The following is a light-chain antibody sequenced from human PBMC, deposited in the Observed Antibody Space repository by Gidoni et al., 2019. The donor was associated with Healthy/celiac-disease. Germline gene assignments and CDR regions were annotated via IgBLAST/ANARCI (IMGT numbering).Light chain of an antibody. J-gene: IGKJ4*01. V-gene: IGKV4-1*01. CDR3: QQYYSTPVT. CDR1: KNY. CDR2: WAS. Sequence: DIVMTQSPDSLAVSLGERATISKNYLAWYQQKPGQPPKLLIYWASTRESGVPDRFSGSGSGTDFTLTISSLQAEDVAVYYCQQYYSTPVTFGGGTKVEIK.